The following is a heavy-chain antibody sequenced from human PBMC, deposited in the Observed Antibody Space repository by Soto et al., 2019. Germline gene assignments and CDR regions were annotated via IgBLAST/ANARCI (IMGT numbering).Heavy chain of an antibody. CDR2: IYSSGIA. CDR1: GDSVSSGGYY. V-gene: IGHV4-61*08. J-gene: IGHJ6*02. Sequence: ETLTISCPVFGDSVSSGGYYWSWIRQPPGKGLEWIGYIYSSGIANYNPSLKSRVTISRDTSKNQISLKVASVTAEDTAGYYCARGFRSVSMDTWGQGTKVTVSS. CDR3: ARGFRSVSMDT.